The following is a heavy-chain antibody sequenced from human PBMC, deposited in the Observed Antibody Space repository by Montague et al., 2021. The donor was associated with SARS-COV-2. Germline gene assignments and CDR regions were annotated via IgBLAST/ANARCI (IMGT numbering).Heavy chain of an antibody. CDR2: IYYSGST. V-gene: IGHV4-59*01. Sequence: SETLSLTCTVSGGSISNYYWSWIRQPPGKGLEWIGYIYYSGSTNYNPSLKSRVTISVDTSKSQFPLKLSSVTAADTAVYYCARVQRGYYYGLEVSAHLDYWGQGTLVTVSS. D-gene: IGHD3-10*01. J-gene: IGHJ4*02. CDR1: GGSISNYY. CDR3: ARVQRGYYYGLEVSAHLDY.